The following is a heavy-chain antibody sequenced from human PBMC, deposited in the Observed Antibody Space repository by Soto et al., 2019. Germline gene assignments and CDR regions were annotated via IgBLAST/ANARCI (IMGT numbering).Heavy chain of an antibody. D-gene: IGHD3-22*01. CDR2: IGTAGDP. CDR1: GFTFSSYD. J-gene: IGHJ2*01. CDR3: ARGRFASYNSSEYWYVDL. Sequence: GGSLRLSCAASGFTFSSYDMHWVRQAKGKGLEWVSAIGTAGDPYYPGSVKGRFTISRENAKNSLYLQMNSLRAGDTAVYNCARGRFASYNSSEYWYVDLWGRGTLVTVSS. V-gene: IGHV3-13*05.